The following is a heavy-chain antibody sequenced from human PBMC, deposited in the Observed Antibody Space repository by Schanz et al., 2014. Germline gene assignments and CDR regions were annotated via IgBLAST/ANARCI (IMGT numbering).Heavy chain of an antibody. D-gene: IGHD3-16*01. J-gene: IGHJ4*02. Sequence: VQLVESGGGLVKPGGSLRLSCAASGFTFRGHAMHWVRQAPGQGLEKVAVTSTDGTKTYYAASVRGRFTISRDNSKNTLYLQMRSLRGEDTAVYYCAKDLDGAFDYWGQGTLVTVSS. V-gene: IGHV3-30*04. CDR1: GFTFRGHA. CDR3: AKDLDGAFDY. CDR2: TSTDGTKT.